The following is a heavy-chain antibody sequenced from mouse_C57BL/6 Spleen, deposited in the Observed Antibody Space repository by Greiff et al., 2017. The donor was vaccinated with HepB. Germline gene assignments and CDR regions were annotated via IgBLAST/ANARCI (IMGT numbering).Heavy chain of an antibody. D-gene: IGHD3-2*02. Sequence: QVHVKQSGAELVKPGASVKLSCKASGYTFTSYWMHWVKQRPGQGLEWIGMIHPNSGSTNYNEKFKSKATLTVDKSSSTAYMQLSSLTSEDSAVYYCAKTAQGYFDYWGQGTTLTVSS. CDR1: GYTFTSYW. J-gene: IGHJ2*01. CDR2: IHPNSGST. V-gene: IGHV1-64*01. CDR3: AKTAQGYFDY.